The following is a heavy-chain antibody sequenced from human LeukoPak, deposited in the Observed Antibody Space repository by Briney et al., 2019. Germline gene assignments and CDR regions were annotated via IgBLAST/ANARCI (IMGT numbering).Heavy chain of an antibody. V-gene: IGHV3-66*01. CDR3: ARTGVTTSRGAFDI. CDR2: IYSGGST. J-gene: IGHJ3*02. Sequence: GGSLRLSCAASGFTVSSNYMSWVRQAPGKGLEWVSVIYSGGSTYYADSVKGRFTISRDNSKNTLYLQMSSLRGEDTAVYYCARTGVTTSRGAFDIWGQGTMVTVSS. D-gene: IGHD4-11*01. CDR1: GFTVSSNY.